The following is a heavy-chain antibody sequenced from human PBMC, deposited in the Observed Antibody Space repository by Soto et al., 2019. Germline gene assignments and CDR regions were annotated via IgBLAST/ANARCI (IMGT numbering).Heavy chain of an antibody. J-gene: IGHJ6*02. D-gene: IGHD3-10*01. V-gene: IGHV3-33*01. CDR1: GFTFSSYG. Sequence: QVQLVESGGGVVQPGRSLRLSCAASGFTFSSYGMHWVRQAPGKGLEWVAVIWYDGSNKYYADSVKGRFTISRDNSKNTLYLQRNSLRAEDTAVYYCARDYRVRGVRSYYGMDVWGQGTTVTVSS. CDR2: IWYDGSNK. CDR3: ARDYRVRGVRSYYGMDV.